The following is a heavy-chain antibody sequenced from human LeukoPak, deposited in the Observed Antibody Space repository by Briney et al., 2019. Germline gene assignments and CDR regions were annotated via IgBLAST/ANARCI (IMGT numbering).Heavy chain of an antibody. CDR1: GYIFTSYD. CDR2: MNPNSGNT. V-gene: IGHV1-8*01. J-gene: IGHJ3*02. D-gene: IGHD3-10*01. CDR3: ARGQLLWFGELRQGNAFDI. Sequence: ASVKVSCKASGYIFTSYDINWVRQATGQGLEWMGWMNPNSGNTGYAQKFQGRVTMTRNTSISTAYMELSSLRSEDTAVYYCARGQLLWFGELRQGNAFDIWGQGTMVTVSS.